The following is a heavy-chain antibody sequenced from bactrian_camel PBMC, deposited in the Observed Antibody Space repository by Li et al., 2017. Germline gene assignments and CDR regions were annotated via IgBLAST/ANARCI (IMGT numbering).Heavy chain of an antibody. D-gene: IGHD3*01. J-gene: IGHJ4*01. CDR1: GFTLSRYD. CDR2: IYIDGRGP. CDR3: ASGAADDGKGISDPNNACKFDY. V-gene: IGHV3-2*01. Sequence: HVQLVESGGDLVQPGGSLRLSCAVSGFTLSRYDMVWVRQAPGKGLEWVGSIYIDGRGPYYADSVKGRFTISRDNAKNTVYLQMNSLKSEDTALYYCASGAADDGKGISDPNNACKFDYWGQGTQVTVS.